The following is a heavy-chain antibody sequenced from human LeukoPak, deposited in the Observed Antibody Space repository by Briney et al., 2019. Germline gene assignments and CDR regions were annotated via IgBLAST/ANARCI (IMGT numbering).Heavy chain of an antibody. D-gene: IGHD3-3*01. CDR3: TRHGDDFWSGAAQFDY. V-gene: IGHV3-73*01. CDR2: IRSKANSYAT. Sequence: GGSLRLSCAASGCTFSGSAMHWVRQASGKGLEWVGRIRSKANSYATAYAASVKGRFTISRDDSKNTAYLQMNSLKTEDTAVYYCTRHGDDFWSGAAQFDYWGQGTLVTVSS. CDR1: GCTFSGSA. J-gene: IGHJ4*02.